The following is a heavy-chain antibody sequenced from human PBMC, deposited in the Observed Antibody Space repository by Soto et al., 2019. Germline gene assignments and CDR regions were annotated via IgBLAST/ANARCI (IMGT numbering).Heavy chain of an antibody. J-gene: IGHJ4*02. CDR1: GGSISSGGYY. V-gene: IGHV4-31*03. D-gene: IGHD6-6*01. CDR2: IHDSGST. CDR3: ARGNSAARPHY. Sequence: QVQLQESGPGLVKPSETLSLICSVSGGSISSGGYYWTWIRHHPGKGLEWIGFIHDSGSTYYNPFLKSRVTISVDTSKNQFPLKLISVTAADTAVYYCARGNSAARPHYWGQGTLVTVSS.